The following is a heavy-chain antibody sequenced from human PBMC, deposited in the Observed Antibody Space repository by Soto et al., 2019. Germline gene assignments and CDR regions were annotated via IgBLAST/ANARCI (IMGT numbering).Heavy chain of an antibody. CDR2: IYYSGST. D-gene: IGHD2-2*01. CDR1: SGSISSRSYY. J-gene: IGHJ5*02. V-gene: IGHV4-39*02. Sequence: SEPQSLPCTVSSGSISSRSYYWCWIRQRPGKGLDWIGSIYYSGSTYYNPSLKSRVTISVDTSKNQFSLKLSSVTAADTAVYYCARDIVVVPADSTGWFDPWGQGTLVTVSS. CDR3: ARDIVVVPADSTGWFDP.